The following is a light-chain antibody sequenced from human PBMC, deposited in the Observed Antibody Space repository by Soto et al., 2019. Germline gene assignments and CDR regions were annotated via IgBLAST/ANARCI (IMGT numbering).Light chain of an antibody. CDR1: SSDVGSYDH. CDR2: EVS. Sequence: QSVLTQPASVSGSPGQSITISCSGTSSDVGSYDHVAWYQQFPGKTPKLMIYEVSNRPSGVSSRFSGSKSGNTASLTISGLQAEDKADYYCISYTGSSTSYVFGSGTKVT. V-gene: IGLV2-14*01. J-gene: IGLJ1*01. CDR3: ISYTGSSTSYV.